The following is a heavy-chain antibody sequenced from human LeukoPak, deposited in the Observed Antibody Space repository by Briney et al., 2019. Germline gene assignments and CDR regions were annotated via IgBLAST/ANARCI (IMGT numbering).Heavy chain of an antibody. D-gene: IGHD3-22*01. J-gene: IGHJ3*02. CDR1: GFTFSSYG. CDR3: AKDLAGHSSGYCDAFDI. CDR2: IWYDGSNK. V-gene: IGHV3-33*06. Sequence: GGSLRLSCAASGFTFSSYGMHWVRQAPGKGLEWVAVIWYDGSNKYYADSVKGRFTISRDNSKNALYLQMNSLRAEDTAVYYCAKDLAGHSSGYCDAFDIWGQGTMVTVSS.